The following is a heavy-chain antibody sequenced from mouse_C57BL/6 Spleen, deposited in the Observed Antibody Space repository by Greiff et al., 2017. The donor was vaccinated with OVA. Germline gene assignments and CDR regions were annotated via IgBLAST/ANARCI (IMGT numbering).Heavy chain of an antibody. D-gene: IGHD3-2*02. CDR2: IDPSDSET. CDR3: ARSGTAQATGYFDY. V-gene: IGHV1-52*01. J-gene: IGHJ2*01. CDR1: GYTFTSYW. Sequence: QVQLQQPGAELVRPGSSVKLSCKASGYTFTSYWMHWVKQRPIQGLEWIGNIDPSDSETHYNQKFKDKATLTVDKSSSTAYMQLSSLTSEDSAVDYCARSGTAQATGYFDYWGQGTTLTVSS.